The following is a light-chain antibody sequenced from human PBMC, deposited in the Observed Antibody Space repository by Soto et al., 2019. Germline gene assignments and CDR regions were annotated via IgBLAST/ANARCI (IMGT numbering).Light chain of an antibody. CDR1: TGAVTSGYY. V-gene: IGLV7-43*01. J-gene: IGLJ2*01. Sequence: VVTQEPSLTVSPGGTVTLTCASSTGAVTSGYYPNWVQQKPGQTPRALIYSTDNKHSWTPARFSGSLLGGKAALTLSGAQPEDEAEYYCLLYFGGYVVFGGGTKLTVL. CDR3: LLYFGGYVV. CDR2: STD.